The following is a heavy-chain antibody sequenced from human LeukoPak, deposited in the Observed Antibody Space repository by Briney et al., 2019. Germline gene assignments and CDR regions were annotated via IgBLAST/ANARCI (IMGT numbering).Heavy chain of an antibody. CDR2: ISYDGSNK. CDR1: GFTFSSYA. Sequence: PGGSLRLSCAASGFTFSSYAMHWVRQAPGKGLEWVAVISYDGSNKYYADSVKGRFTISRDNSKNTLYLQMNSLRAEDTAVYYCARSRSVFGVVDDFDYWGQGTLVTVSS. D-gene: IGHD3-3*01. J-gene: IGHJ4*02. V-gene: IGHV3-30*04. CDR3: ARSRSVFGVVDDFDY.